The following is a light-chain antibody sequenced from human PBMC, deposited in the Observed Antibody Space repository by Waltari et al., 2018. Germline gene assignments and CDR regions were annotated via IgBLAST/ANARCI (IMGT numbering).Light chain of an antibody. J-gene: IGKJ2*01. CDR2: WAS. CDR1: QSVFYSSDNTNY. Sequence: DIVMTQSPDSLAVSLGERATINCKSSQSVFYSSDNTNYLAWYQQKPGQPPKLLIYWASPRESGVPDRFSGSGSGTDFTLTISSLQAEDVAVYYCQQCYSTPYTFGRGPSWRSN. CDR3: QQCYSTPYT. V-gene: IGKV4-1*01.